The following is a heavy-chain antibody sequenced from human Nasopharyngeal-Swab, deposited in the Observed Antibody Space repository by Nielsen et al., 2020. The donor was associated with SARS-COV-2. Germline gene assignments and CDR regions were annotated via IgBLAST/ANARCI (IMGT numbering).Heavy chain of an antibody. V-gene: IGHV4-59*01. J-gene: IGHJ4*02. CDR3: ARGKMATIPNFDY. CDR2: IYYSGVT. D-gene: IGHD5-24*01. Sequence: WIRQPPGKGLEWIGYIYYSGVTNYNPSLKSRVTISVDTSKNQFSLKLSSVTAADTAVYYCARGKMATIPNFDYWGQGTLVTVSS.